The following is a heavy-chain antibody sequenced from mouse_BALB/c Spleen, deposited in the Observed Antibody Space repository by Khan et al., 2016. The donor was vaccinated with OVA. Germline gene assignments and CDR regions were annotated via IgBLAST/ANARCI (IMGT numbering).Heavy chain of an antibody. CDR3: TRNGFGNCESWDY. D-gene: IGHD2-1*01. CDR1: GYTFTSYW. V-gene: IGHV1-5*01. J-gene: IGHJ2*01. CDR2: IYPGNSDT. Sequence: VQLQQSGTVLARPGASVKMSCKASGYTFTSYWMHWVKQRPGQGLEWIGAIYPGNSDTNYNQKFKGKAKLTAVTSTSTAYLELNSLTNEDSAVYYCTRNGFGNCESWDYWGQGTTLTVSS.